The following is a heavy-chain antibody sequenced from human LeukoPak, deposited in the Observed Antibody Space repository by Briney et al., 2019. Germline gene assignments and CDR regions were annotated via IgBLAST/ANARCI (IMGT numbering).Heavy chain of an antibody. D-gene: IGHD3-10*01. J-gene: IGHJ6*02. CDR2: INHSGST. CDR1: GGSFSGYY. CDR3: ARGYYFLYYYGMDV. Sequence: SETLSLTCAVYGGSFSGYYWSWIRQPPGKGLEWIGEINHSGSTNYNPSLKSRVTISVGTSKNQFSLKLSSVTAADTAVYYCARGYYFLYYYGMDVWGQGTTVTVSS. V-gene: IGHV4-34*01.